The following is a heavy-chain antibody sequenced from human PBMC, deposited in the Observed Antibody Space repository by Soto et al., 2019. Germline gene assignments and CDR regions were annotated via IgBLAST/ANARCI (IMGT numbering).Heavy chain of an antibody. CDR2: ISGSGGST. CDR1: GFTFSSYG. V-gene: IGHV3-23*01. Sequence: GGSLRLSCAASGFTFSSYGMHWVRQAPGKGLEWVSAISGSGGSTDYTDSVKGRFTISRDNSRNTLYLQMNSLRAEDTALYYCAKERVPAPGTPYFDYWGQGTLVTVSS. CDR3: AKERVPAPGTPYFDY. D-gene: IGHD6-13*01. J-gene: IGHJ4*02.